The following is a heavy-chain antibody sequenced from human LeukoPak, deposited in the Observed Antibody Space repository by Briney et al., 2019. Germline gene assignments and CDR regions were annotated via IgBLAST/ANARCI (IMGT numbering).Heavy chain of an antibody. CDR3: ARVVVVPNYYYYYMDV. CDR1: GYTFTGYY. J-gene: IGHJ6*03. CDR2: INPNSGGT. D-gene: IGHD2-2*01. V-gene: IGHV1-2*02. Sequence: EASVKVSCKASGYTFTGYYMHWVRQAPGQGLEWMGWINPNSGGTNYAQKFQGRVTMTRDTSISTAYMELSRLRSDDTAVYYCARVVVVPNYYYYYMDVWGKGTTVTVSS.